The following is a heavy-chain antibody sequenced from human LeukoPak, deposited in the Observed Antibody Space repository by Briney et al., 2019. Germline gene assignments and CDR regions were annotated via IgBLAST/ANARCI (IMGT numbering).Heavy chain of an antibody. CDR3: ARGRYGQWLVSRRPLNWFDP. CDR1: GGSFSGYY. Sequence: SETLSLTCAVYGGSFSGYYWSWIRQPPGKGLEWIGEINHSGSTNYNPSLKGRVTISVDTSKSQFSLKLSSVTAADTAVYYCARGRYGQWLVSRRPLNWFDPWGQGTLVTVSS. J-gene: IGHJ5*02. V-gene: IGHV4-34*01. D-gene: IGHD6-19*01. CDR2: INHSGST.